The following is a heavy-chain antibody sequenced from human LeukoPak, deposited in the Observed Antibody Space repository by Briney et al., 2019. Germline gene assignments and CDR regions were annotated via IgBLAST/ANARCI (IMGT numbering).Heavy chain of an antibody. J-gene: IGHJ4*02. CDR3: ARGRGFSGYYYY. V-gene: IGHV4-34*01. Sequence: SETLSLTCAVYGVSFSGYYWSWIRQPPGKGLEWIGEINHSGSTNYNPSLKSRVTISVDTSKNQFSLQLSSVTAADTAVYYCARGRGFSGYYYYWGQGTLVTVSS. CDR1: GVSFSGYY. CDR2: INHSGST. D-gene: IGHD3-22*01.